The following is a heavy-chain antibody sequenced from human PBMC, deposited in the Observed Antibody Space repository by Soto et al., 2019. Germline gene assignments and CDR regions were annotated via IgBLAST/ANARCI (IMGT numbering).Heavy chain of an antibody. J-gene: IGHJ4*02. CDR1: GGSISSGGYS. CDR2: LYHSGST. D-gene: IGHD3-22*01. V-gene: IGHV4-30-2*03. CDR3: VRHLRRTYYYDSSTH. Sequence: SETLSLTCAVSGGSISSGGYSWSWLRQPPGKGLEWIGYLYHSGSTYYNPSLKSRATISVDTSKNQFSLKLSSVTAADTAVYYCVRHLRRTYYYDSSTHWGQGTLVTVSS.